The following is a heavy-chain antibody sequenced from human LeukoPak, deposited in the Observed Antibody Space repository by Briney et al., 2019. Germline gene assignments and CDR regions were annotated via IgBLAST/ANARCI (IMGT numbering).Heavy chain of an antibody. CDR2: IYISGST. V-gene: IGHV4-4*07. CDR1: GASINTHY. D-gene: IGHD5-24*01. CDR3: ARHRKWLQSGGGFDY. J-gene: IGHJ4*02. Sequence: SETLSLTCSVSGASINTHYWTWIRQPAGKGLEWIGRIYISGSTNYSPSLMSRVTISVDTSKNQFSLKLSSVTAADTAVYYCARHRKWLQSGGGFDYWGQGTLVTVSS.